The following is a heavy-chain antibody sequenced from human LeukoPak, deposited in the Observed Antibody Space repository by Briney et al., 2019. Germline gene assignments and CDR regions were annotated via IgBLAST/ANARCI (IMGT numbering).Heavy chain of an antibody. V-gene: IGHV3-11*04. J-gene: IGHJ5*02. CDR3: AKDWSGNYDWSDP. Sequence: GGSLRLSCAASGFTFSDYYMSWIRQAPGKGLEWVSYISSSGSTIYYADSVKGRFIISRDNSKNTLFLQMNSLRAEDTAVYYCAKDWSGNYDWSDPWGQGTLVTVSS. CDR2: ISSSGSTI. CDR1: GFTFSDYY. D-gene: IGHD3-3*01.